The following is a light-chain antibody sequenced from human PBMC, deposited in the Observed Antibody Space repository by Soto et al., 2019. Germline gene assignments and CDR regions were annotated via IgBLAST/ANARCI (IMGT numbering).Light chain of an antibody. CDR2: DVS. CDR1: SSDVGGYNY. J-gene: IGLJ1*01. CDR3: SSYAGTNIHYV. V-gene: IGLV2-8*01. Sequence: QSVLTQPPSASGSPGQSVTISCTGTSSDVGGYNYVSWYQQHPGKAPKLMIYDVSKRPSGVPDRFSGSKSGNTASLTVSGLQAEDEADYYCSSYAGTNIHYVFGTGTKV.